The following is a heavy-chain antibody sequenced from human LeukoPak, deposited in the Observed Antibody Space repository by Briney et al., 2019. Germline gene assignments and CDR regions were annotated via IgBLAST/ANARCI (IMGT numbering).Heavy chain of an antibody. Sequence: SETLSLTCTVSGGSISSSSYYRGWIRQPPGKGLEWIGSIYYSGSTYYNPSLKSRVTISVDTSKNQFSLKLSSVTAADTAVYYRARVSGSGSYYPFDYWGQGTLVTVSS. CDR1: GGSISSSSYY. D-gene: IGHD1-26*01. CDR3: ARVSGSGSYYPFDY. CDR2: IYYSGST. V-gene: IGHV4-39*07. J-gene: IGHJ4*02.